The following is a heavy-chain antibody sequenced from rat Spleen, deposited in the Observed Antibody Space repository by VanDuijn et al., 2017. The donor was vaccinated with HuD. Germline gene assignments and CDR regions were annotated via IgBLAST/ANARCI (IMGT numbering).Heavy chain of an antibody. V-gene: IGHV5-25*01. Sequence: EVQLVESGGGLVQPGRSMKLSCAASGFTFSNYGMAWVRQAPKKGLEWVAYISYDGGSTYYRDSVKGRFTISRDNAKSTLYLQMDSLRSEDTATYYCARGYSYFDYWGQGVMVTVSS. D-gene: IGHD2-5*01. J-gene: IGHJ2*01. CDR2: ISYDGGST. CDR1: GFTFSNYG. CDR3: ARGYSYFDY.